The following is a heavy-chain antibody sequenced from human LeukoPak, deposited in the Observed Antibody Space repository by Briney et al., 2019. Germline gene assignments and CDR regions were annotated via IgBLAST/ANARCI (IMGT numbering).Heavy chain of an antibody. D-gene: IGHD6-13*01. V-gene: IGHV3-48*01. CDR1: GFTFSSYS. CDR2: ISSSSSTI. J-gene: IGHJ5*02. CDR3: AKARGSSWYNWFDP. Sequence: PGGSLRLSCAASGFTFSSYSMNWVRQAPGKGLEWVSYISSSSSTIYYADSVKGRFTISRDNSKNTLYLQMNSLRAEDTAIYYCAKARGSSWYNWFDPWGQGTLVTVSS.